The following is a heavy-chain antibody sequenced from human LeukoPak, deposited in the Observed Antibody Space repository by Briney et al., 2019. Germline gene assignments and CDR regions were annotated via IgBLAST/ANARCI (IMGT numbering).Heavy chain of an antibody. CDR2: IYSSGST. Sequence: SETLSLTCSVSGGSTSSYYWNWIRQPAGKGLEWIGRIYSSGSTNYNPSLKSRVTMSVDTSKNQFSLKLSSVTAADTAVYYCARVGYCTSGSCDDYFYYYAMDVWGQGTTVTVSS. CDR1: GGSTSSYY. V-gene: IGHV4-4*07. J-gene: IGHJ6*02. CDR3: ARVGYCTSGSCDDYFYYYAMDV. D-gene: IGHD2-15*01.